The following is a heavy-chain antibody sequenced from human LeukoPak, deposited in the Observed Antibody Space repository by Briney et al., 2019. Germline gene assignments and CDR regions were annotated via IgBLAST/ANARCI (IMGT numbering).Heavy chain of an antibody. CDR2: IYYSGST. Sequence: SETLSLTCTVSGGSISSSSYYWGWIRQPPGKGLEWIGSIYYSGSTYYNPSLKSRVTISVDTSKNQFSLKLSSVTAADTAVYYCARHDSSGYYIVDYWGQGTLVTVSS. CDR1: GGSISSSSYY. CDR3: ARHDSSGYYIVDY. D-gene: IGHD3-22*01. V-gene: IGHV4-39*01. J-gene: IGHJ4*02.